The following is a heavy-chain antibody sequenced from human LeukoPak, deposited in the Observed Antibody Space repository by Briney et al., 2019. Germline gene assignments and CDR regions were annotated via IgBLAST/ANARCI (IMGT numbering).Heavy chain of an antibody. D-gene: IGHD3-22*01. Sequence: GGSLRLSCAASGFTFDDYAMYWVRQAPGKGLEWVSGISWNSGSIGYADSVKGRFTISRDNAKNSLYLQMNSLRAEDTALYYCAKDISYDSSGYYILWGQGTLVTVSS. CDR3: AKDISYDSSGYYIL. CDR1: GFTFDDYA. J-gene: IGHJ4*02. V-gene: IGHV3-9*01. CDR2: ISWNSGSI.